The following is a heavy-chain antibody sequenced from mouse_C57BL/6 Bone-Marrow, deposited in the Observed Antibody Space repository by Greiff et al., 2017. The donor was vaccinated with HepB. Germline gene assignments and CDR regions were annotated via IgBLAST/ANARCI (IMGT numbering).Heavy chain of an antibody. D-gene: IGHD2-4*01. J-gene: IGHJ1*03. CDR3: ELYYDYDSWYFDV. CDR2: IVPNSGGT. Sequence: VQLQQPGAELVKPGASVKLSCKASGYTFTSYWMHWVKQRPGRGLEWIGRIVPNSGGTKYNEKFKSKATLTVDKPSSTAYMQLSSLTSEDSAVYYCELYYDYDSWYFDVWGTGTTVTVSS. CDR1: GYTFTSYW. V-gene: IGHV1-72*01.